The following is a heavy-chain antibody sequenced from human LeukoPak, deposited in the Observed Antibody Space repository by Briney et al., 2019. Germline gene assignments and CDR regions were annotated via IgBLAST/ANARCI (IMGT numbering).Heavy chain of an antibody. CDR2: IWYDGSNK. D-gene: IGHD1/OR15-1a*01. V-gene: IGHV3-33*01. Sequence: GRSLRFSCAASGFTFSSYGMHWVRQAPGKGLEWVAVIWYDGSNKYYADSVKGRFTISRDNSKNTLYLQMNSLRAEDTAVYYCARGGLNKYYFDYWGQGTLVTVSS. CDR3: ARGGLNKYYFDY. J-gene: IGHJ4*02. CDR1: GFTFSSYG.